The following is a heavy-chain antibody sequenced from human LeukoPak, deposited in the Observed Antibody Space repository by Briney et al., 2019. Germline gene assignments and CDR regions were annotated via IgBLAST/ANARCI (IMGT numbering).Heavy chain of an antibody. D-gene: IGHD3-22*01. J-gene: IGHJ3*02. CDR3: ARVCRDSSGYGAFDI. CDR1: GFTFSSYE. CDR2: ISSSGSLI. Sequence: GGSLRLACAASGFTFSSYEMNWVHQAPGKGLEWVSYISSSGSLIYYADSVKGRFTISRDNAKNSLYLQMNSPRDEDTAVYYCARVCRDSSGYGAFDIWGQGTMVTVSS. V-gene: IGHV3-48*03.